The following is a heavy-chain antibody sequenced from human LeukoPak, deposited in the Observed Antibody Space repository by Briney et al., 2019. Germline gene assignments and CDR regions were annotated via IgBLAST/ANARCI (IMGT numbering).Heavy chain of an antibody. Sequence: RGSLTLSCTASGLSFSNYAMTWVRQAPGKGLEWASVISASGTDTYYADSVKGRFTISRDNSQNTLYLHMNSLRAEDTAVYYCAKDQTAAVGQLDYWGQGTVVTVSS. J-gene: IGHJ4*02. CDR1: GLSFSNYA. D-gene: IGHD6-13*01. V-gene: IGHV3-23*01. CDR3: AKDQTAAVGQLDY. CDR2: ISASGTDT.